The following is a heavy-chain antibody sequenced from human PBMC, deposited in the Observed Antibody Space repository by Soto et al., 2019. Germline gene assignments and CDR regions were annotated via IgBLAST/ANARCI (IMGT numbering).Heavy chain of an antibody. D-gene: IGHD3-10*01. CDR3: ARLGNYGSGSYSFYYYYYGMDV. J-gene: IGHJ6*02. CDR1: GCPIRSSSYN. V-gene: IGHV4-39*01. CDR2: IYYSGST. Sequence: SDTLSLTYSFSGCPIRSSSYNRGWNRQPPGKGLDWIGSIYYSGSTYYNPSLKSRVTISVDTSKNQFSLKLSSVTAADTAVYYCARLGNYGSGSYSFYYYYYGMDVWGQGTTVT.